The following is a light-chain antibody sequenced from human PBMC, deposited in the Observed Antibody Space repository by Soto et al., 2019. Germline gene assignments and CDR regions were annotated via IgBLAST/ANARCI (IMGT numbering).Light chain of an antibody. Sequence: ELVLTQSPGTLSLSPGERATLSCRASQSVSSSYLAWYQQKPGQAPRLLIYGASSRATGIPDRFSGSGSGTDFTLTISRLETEDFAVYDCQQYGSSTFTFGQGTRLEIK. CDR3: QQYGSSTFT. J-gene: IGKJ5*01. CDR1: QSVSSSY. CDR2: GAS. V-gene: IGKV3-20*01.